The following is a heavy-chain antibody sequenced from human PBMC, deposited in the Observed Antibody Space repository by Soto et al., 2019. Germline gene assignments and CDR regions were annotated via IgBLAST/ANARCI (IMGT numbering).Heavy chain of an antibody. J-gene: IGHJ4*02. CDR2: IYYSGST. CDR3: AREGNLGRWIQPLDS. D-gene: IGHD2-2*03. Sequence: PSETLSLTCSVSGGPTSSYYWSWIRQPPGKGLEWIGYIYYSGSTKYSPSLKSRVTMSVDTSKNHFSLKLISVTTADTAVYFCAREGNLGRWIQPLDSWGQGTLVTVSS. V-gene: IGHV4-59*01. CDR1: GGPTSSYY.